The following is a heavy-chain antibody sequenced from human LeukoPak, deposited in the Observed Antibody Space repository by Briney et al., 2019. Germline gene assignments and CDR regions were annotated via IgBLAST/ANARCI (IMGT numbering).Heavy chain of an antibody. Sequence: ASVKVSCKASGYTFTAYYMHWVRQATGQGLEWMGWINPNSGGTNYVQKFQGRVTMTGDTSISTAYMELSRLTSDDTAVYYCARRGHGDLDYWGQGTLVTVSS. V-gene: IGHV1-2*02. D-gene: IGHD4-17*01. CDR2: INPNSGGT. J-gene: IGHJ4*02. CDR3: ARRGHGDLDY. CDR1: GYTFTAYY.